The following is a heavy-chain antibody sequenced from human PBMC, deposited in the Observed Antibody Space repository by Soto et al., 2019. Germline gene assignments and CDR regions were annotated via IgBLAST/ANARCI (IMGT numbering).Heavy chain of an antibody. J-gene: IGHJ1*01. Sequence: QVQLQESGSRLLKPSQTLSLTCAVSGGSISSGGYSWTWIRQPPGKGLEWIGYVHHTGSTTYNPSLKTRFNISVDRPNNQFFLTLTSATAADSAIYYCARGLWNDVSQYWGRGIRVTVSS. CDR3: ARGLWNDVSQY. V-gene: IGHV4-30-2*01. CDR2: VHHTGST. D-gene: IGHD1-1*01. CDR1: GGSISSGGYS.